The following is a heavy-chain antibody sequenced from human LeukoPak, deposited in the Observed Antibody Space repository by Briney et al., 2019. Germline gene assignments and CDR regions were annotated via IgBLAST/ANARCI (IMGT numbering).Heavy chain of an antibody. D-gene: IGHD3-10*01. J-gene: IGHJ4*02. CDR3: ARVRLYGSGSYCFDY. V-gene: IGHV3-7*03. CDR2: IKQDGSEK. CDR1: GFTFSSYW. Sequence: GGSLSLSCAASGFTFSSYWMSWVRQAPGKGLEWVANIKQDGSEKYYVDSVKGPFTISRDNAKNSLYLQMNSLRAEDTAVYYCARVRLYGSGSYCFDYWGQGTLVTVSS.